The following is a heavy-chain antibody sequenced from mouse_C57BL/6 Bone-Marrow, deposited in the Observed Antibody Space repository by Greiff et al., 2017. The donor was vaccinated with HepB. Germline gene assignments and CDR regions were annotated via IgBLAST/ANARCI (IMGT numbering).Heavy chain of an antibody. CDR1: GYTFTSYW. D-gene: IGHD1-1*01. V-gene: IGHV1-61*01. Sequence: QVQLQQPGAELVRPGSSVKLSCKASGYTFTSYWMDWVKQRPGQGLEWIGNIYPSDSETHYNPKFKDKATLTVDKSSSTAYMQLSSLTSEDSAVYYCARGGSSPAWFAYWGQGTLVTVSA. J-gene: IGHJ3*01. CDR3: ARGGSSPAWFAY. CDR2: IYPSDSET.